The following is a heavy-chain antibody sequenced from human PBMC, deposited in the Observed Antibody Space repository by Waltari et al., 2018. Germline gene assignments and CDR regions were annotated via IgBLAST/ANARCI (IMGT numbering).Heavy chain of an antibody. D-gene: IGHD6-6*01. Sequence: EVQLVESGGGLVKPGGSLRLSGAASGLTFRSYTMNWVRQAPGKGLEWVSSISSSSSYIYYADSVKGRFTISRDNAKNSLYLQMNSLRAEDTAVYYCARDPIAARPDYWGQGTLVTVSS. V-gene: IGHV3-21*01. CDR3: ARDPIAARPDY. CDR1: GLTFRSYT. CDR2: ISSSSSYI. J-gene: IGHJ4*02.